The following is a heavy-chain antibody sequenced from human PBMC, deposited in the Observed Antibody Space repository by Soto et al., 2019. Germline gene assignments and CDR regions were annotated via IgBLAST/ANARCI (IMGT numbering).Heavy chain of an antibody. CDR3: ARESTGYDSSGYEYYYYYYGMDV. CDR1: GFTFSSYE. D-gene: IGHD3-22*01. Sequence: GGSLRLSCAASGFTFSSYEMNWVRQAPGKGLEWVSYISSSGSTIYYADSVKGRFTISRDNAKNSLYLQMNSLRAEDTAVYYCARESTGYDSSGYEYYYYYYGMDVWGQGTTVTVSS. CDR2: ISSSGSTI. V-gene: IGHV3-48*03. J-gene: IGHJ6*02.